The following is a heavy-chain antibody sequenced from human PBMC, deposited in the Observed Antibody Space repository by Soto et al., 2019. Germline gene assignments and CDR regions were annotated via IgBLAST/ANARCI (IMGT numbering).Heavy chain of an antibody. CDR2: IIPIFGTA. V-gene: IGHV1-69*06. D-gene: IGHD4-4*01. J-gene: IGHJ6*02. CDR3: ARDNNDYSNRRGGMDV. CDR1: GGTFISYA. Sequence: SVKVSCKASGGTFISYAIIWGRQAPGQGLEWMGGIIPIFGTANYAQKFQGRVTITADKSTSTAYMELSSLRSEDTAVYYCARDNNDYSNRRGGMDVWGQGTTVTVSS.